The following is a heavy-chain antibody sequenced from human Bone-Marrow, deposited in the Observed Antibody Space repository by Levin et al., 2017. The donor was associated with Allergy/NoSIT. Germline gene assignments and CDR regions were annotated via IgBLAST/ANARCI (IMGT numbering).Heavy chain of an antibody. D-gene: IGHD1-20*01. CDR3: AKAPPPRTATTVNGTYYYYGMDV. Sequence: GGSLRLSCAASGFTFSSYGMHWVRQAPGKGLEWVAVISYDGSNKYYADSVKGRFTISRDNSKNTLYLQMNSLRAEDTAVYYCAKAPPPRTATTVNGTYYYYGMDVWGQGTTVTVSS. CDR2: ISYDGSNK. V-gene: IGHV3-30*18. CDR1: GFTFSSYG. J-gene: IGHJ6*02.